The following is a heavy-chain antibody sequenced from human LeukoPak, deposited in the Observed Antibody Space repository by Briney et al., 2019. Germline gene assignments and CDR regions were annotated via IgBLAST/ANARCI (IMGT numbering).Heavy chain of an antibody. J-gene: IGHJ3*02. CDR1: GFTFSRYG. V-gene: IGHV3-30*18. Sequence: PGRSLRLSCAASGFTFSRYGMHWVRQAPGKGLEWAAIISYDGSNKYYADSVKGRFTISRDNSKSTLYLQMNSLSTEDTAVYYCAKGRTQLWLDDAFDIWGQGTVVTVSS. CDR2: ISYDGSNK. CDR3: AKGRTQLWLDDAFDI. D-gene: IGHD5-18*01.